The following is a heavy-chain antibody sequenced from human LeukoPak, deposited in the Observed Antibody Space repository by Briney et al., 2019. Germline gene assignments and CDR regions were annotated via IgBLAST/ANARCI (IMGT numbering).Heavy chain of an antibody. V-gene: IGHV3-33*01. CDR2: MWYDGSNK. CDR1: GFTFSSYG. J-gene: IGHJ4*02. CDR3: ARDLYYYDSSGYLVDY. Sequence: GGSLRLSCAASGFTFSSYGMHWVRQAPGKGLEWVAVMWYDGSNKYYADSVKGRFTISRDNSKNTLYLQMNSLRAEDTAVYYCARDLYYYDSSGYLVDYWGQGTLVTVSS. D-gene: IGHD3-22*01.